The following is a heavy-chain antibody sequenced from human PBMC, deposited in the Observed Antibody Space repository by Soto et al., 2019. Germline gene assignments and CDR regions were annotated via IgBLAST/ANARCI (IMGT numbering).Heavy chain of an antibody. CDR1: GGSISSGGPY. CDR2: IYYSGST. Sequence: QVQLQESGPGLVKPSQTRSRTCTVSGGSISSGGPYWSCILQNPGTCLECIGYIYYSGSTYYNPSLKSRVTISVATSKNQFSLKLSSVTAADTAVYYCAMGEVDFDWLFDYWGQGTLVTVSS. CDR3: AMGEVDFDWLFDY. D-gene: IGHD3-9*01. V-gene: IGHV4-31*03. J-gene: IGHJ4*02.